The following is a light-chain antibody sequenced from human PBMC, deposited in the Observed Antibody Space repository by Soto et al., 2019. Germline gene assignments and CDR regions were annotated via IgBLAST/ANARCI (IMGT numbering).Light chain of an antibody. J-gene: IGLJ2*01. CDR3: AAWDDSLNGPV. V-gene: IGLV1-36*01. CDR1: SSNIGNNA. Sequence: QSVLTQPPSVSEAPRQRVTISCSGSSSNIGNNAVNWYQQLPGKAPKLLIYYDDLLPSGVSDRSSGSKSGTSASLAISGLQSEDEADYYCAAWDDSLNGPVFGGGTKVTVL. CDR2: YDD.